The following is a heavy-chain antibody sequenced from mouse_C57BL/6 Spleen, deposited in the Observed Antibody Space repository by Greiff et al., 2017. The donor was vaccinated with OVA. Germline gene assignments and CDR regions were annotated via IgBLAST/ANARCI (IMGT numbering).Heavy chain of an antibody. CDR2: INPGSGGT. CDR3: ARAGDYYGSSYYAMDY. Sequence: VQLKESGAELVRPGTSVKVSCKASGYAFTNYLIEWVKQRPGQGLEWIGVINPGSGGTNYNEKFKGKATLTADKSSSTAYMQLSSLTSEDSAVYFCARAGDYYGSSYYAMDYWGQGTSVTVSS. D-gene: IGHD1-1*01. CDR1: GYAFTNYL. J-gene: IGHJ4*01. V-gene: IGHV1-54*01.